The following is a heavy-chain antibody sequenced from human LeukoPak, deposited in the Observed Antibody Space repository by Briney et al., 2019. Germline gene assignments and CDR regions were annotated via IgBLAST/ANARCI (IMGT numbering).Heavy chain of an antibody. V-gene: IGHV4-31*03. Sequence: PSETLSLTCTVSGGSISSGGYYWDWIRQHPGKGLEWIGYIYYSGSTYYNPSLKSRVTMSVDTSKNQFSLKLSSVTAADTAVYYCARDLDLRGDYVHWYFDLWGRGTLVTVSS. D-gene: IGHD4-17*01. CDR1: GGSISSGGYY. CDR2: IYYSGST. J-gene: IGHJ2*01. CDR3: ARDLDLRGDYVHWYFDL.